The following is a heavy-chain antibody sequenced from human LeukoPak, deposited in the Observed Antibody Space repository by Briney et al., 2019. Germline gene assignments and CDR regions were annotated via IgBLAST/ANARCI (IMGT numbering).Heavy chain of an antibody. Sequence: SETLSLTCAAYGGSFSGYYWSWIRQPPGKGLEWFGEINHSGSTNYNPSLKSRVTISVDTSKNQFSLKLSSVTAADTAVYYCARGGPIYCSGDSCYPGDYWGQGTLVTVSS. CDR1: GGSFSGYY. CDR3: ARGGPIYCSGDSCYPGDY. D-gene: IGHD2-15*01. CDR2: INHSGST. V-gene: IGHV4-34*01. J-gene: IGHJ4*02.